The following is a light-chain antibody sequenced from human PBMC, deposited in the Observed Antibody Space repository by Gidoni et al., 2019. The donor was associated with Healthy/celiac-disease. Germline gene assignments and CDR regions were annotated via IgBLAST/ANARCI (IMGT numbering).Light chain of an antibody. V-gene: IGKV1-39*01. Sequence: DIQMTQSPSSLSASVGDRVTITCLASQSISSYLNWYQQKPGQAPKLLIYAASSLQSGVPSRFSGSGSGTDFTLTISRLQPEDVATYYCQQSYSTPPTFGQGTKVEIK. CDR1: QSISSY. CDR3: QQSYSTPPT. J-gene: IGKJ1*01. CDR2: AAS.